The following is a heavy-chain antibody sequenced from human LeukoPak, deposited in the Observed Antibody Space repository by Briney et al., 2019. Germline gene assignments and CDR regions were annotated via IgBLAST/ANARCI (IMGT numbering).Heavy chain of an antibody. CDR1: GFTFSSYA. D-gene: IGHD3-22*01. V-gene: IGHV3-23*01. J-gene: IGHJ4*02. Sequence: GGSLRLSCAASGFTFSSYAMRWVRQAPGKGLERVLAISGSGGSAYYADSVKGRFTISRDNSKNTLYLQMNSLRAEATAVYYCAKGDSSGYYYDYWGQGTLVTVSS. CDR2: ISGSGGSA. CDR3: AKGDSSGYYYDY.